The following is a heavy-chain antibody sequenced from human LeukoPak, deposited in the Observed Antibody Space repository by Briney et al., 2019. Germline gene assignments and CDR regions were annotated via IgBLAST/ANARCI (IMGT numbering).Heavy chain of an antibody. J-gene: IGHJ3*02. V-gene: IGHV4-4*07. D-gene: IGHD3-10*01. CDR1: GGSISSYY. Sequence: SETLSLTCTVSGGSISSYYWSWIRQPAGKGVEWIGRIYISGSTNYNPSLKSRVTMSVDTSKNQFSLKLSSVTAADTAVYYCARVSYYGSGNFYKSDAFDIWGKGTMVTVSS. CDR3: ARVSYYGSGNFYKSDAFDI. CDR2: IYISGST.